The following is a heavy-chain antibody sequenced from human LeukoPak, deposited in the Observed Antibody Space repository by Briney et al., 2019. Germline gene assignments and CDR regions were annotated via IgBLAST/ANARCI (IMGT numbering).Heavy chain of an antibody. Sequence: GESLKISCKGSRYSFTSYWIGWVRQMPGKGLEWMGIIYPGDSDTRYSPSFQGQVTISADKSISTADLQWSSLKASDTAMYYCATAAYYDILTGYYIAFDIWGQGTMVTVSS. V-gene: IGHV5-51*01. CDR1: RYSFTSYW. J-gene: IGHJ3*02. D-gene: IGHD3-9*01. CDR2: IYPGDSDT. CDR3: ATAAYYDILTGYYIAFDI.